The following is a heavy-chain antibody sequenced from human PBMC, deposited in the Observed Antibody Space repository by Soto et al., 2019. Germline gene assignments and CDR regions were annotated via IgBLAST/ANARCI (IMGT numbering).Heavy chain of an antibody. V-gene: IGHV1-2*04. Sequence: QVQLVQSGAEVKKPGASVKVSCKASGYTFTGYYMHWVRQAPGQGLEWMGRINPNSGDTNYAQKFLGWVTITRATSISTAYMELSRVRSDDSAVYYWARAPDLWSGYSGGYGMDVWGQGTTLTVSS. CDR1: GYTFTGYY. D-gene: IGHD3-3*01. J-gene: IGHJ6*02. CDR2: INPNSGDT. CDR3: ARAPDLWSGYSGGYGMDV.